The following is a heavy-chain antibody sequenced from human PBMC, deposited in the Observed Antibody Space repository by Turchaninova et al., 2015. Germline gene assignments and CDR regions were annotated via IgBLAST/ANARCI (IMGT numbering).Heavy chain of an antibody. CDR1: GFTFSSYA. V-gene: IGHV3-23*01. D-gene: IGHD1-26*01. J-gene: IGHJ4*02. CDR2: ISGSGGTI. Sequence: RLSCAASGFTFSSYAMSLVRQAPGKGPEWVSAISGSGGTIHSADPVTGRFTISRDSFKNPLYLQINSLGAEDTAFYYCAKDPTVGATCQYFFDDWGQGTLVTVSS. CDR3: AKDPTVGATCQYFFDD.